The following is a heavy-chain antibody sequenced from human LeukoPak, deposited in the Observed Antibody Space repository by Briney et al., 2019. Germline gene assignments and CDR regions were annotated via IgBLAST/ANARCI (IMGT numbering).Heavy chain of an antibody. CDR2: ISGSGVST. CDR1: GFTFSSYV. J-gene: IGHJ1*01. D-gene: IGHD2-2*01. CDR3: AKDPANQLLYPAHFSH. Sequence: GGSLRLSCAASGFTFSSYVMNWVRQAPGKGLEWVSAISGSGVSTSYADSVKGRFTISRDNSKNTLYLHMNSLRAEDTAIYSRAKDPANQLLYPAHFSHWGQGTLVTVSS. V-gene: IGHV3-23*01.